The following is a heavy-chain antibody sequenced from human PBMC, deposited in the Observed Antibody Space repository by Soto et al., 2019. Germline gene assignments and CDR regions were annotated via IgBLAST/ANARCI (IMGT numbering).Heavy chain of an antibody. Sequence: SETLSLTCTVSGGSISSYYWSWIRQPPGKGLEWIGYIYYSGSTNYNPSLKSRVTISVDTSKNQFSLKLSSVTAADTAVYYCARDLLVCSSTSCRDNWFDPWGQGTLVTVSS. CDR2: IYYSGST. J-gene: IGHJ5*02. CDR3: ARDLLVCSSTSCRDNWFDP. V-gene: IGHV4-59*01. D-gene: IGHD2-2*01. CDR1: GGSISSYY.